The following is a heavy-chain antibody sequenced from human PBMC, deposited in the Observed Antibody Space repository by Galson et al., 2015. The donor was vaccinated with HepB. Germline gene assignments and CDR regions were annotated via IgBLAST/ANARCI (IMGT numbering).Heavy chain of an antibody. CDR2: ISGSGGST. J-gene: IGHJ6*02. CDR3: AKEIIPLDYYDILTGQSHPSYYGMDV. V-gene: IGHV3-23*01. D-gene: IGHD3-9*01. CDR1: GFTFSSYA. Sequence: SLRLSCAASGFTFSSYAMSWVRQAPGKGLEWVSAISGSGGSTYYADSVKGRFTISRDNSKNTLYLQMNSLRAEDTAVYYCAKEIIPLDYYDILTGQSHPSYYGMDVWGQGTTVTVSS.